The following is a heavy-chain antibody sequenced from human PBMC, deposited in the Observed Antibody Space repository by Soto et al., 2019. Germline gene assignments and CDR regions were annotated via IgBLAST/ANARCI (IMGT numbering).Heavy chain of an antibody. J-gene: IGHJ6*02. V-gene: IGHV3-21*01. CDR3: ARDHWELAYYYDSSGYPRDYYYGMDV. Sequence: GGSLRLSCAASGFTFSSYSMNWVRQAPGKGLEWVSSISSSSSYIYYADSVKGRFTISRDNDKNSLYLQMNSLRGEDTAVYYCARDHWELAYYYDSSGYPRDYYYGMDVWGQGTTVTVSS. CDR2: ISSSSSYI. CDR1: GFTFSSYS. D-gene: IGHD3-22*01.